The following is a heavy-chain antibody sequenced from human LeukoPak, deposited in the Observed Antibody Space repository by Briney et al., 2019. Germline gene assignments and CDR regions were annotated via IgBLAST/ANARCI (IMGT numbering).Heavy chain of an antibody. D-gene: IGHD3-3*01. CDR1: GGSISSYY. CDR2: IYYSGST. J-gene: IGHJ4*02. V-gene: IGHV4-59*08. Sequence: PSETLSLTCTVSGGSISSYYWSWIRQPPGKGLEWIGYIYYSGSTNYNPSLKSRVTISVDTSKNQFSLKLSSVTAADTAVYYCARHEGLDFWSGYYTAGFDYWGQGTLVTVSS. CDR3: ARHEGLDFWSGYYTAGFDY.